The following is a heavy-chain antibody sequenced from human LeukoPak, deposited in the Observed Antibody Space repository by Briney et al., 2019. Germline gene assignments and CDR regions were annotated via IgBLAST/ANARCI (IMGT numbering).Heavy chain of an antibody. V-gene: IGHV3-74*01. CDR2: INSDGSWT. CDR3: VSFYDTY. Sequence: TGGSLRLSCAASGNYWMHWVRQAPGKGLVWVSHINSDGSWTSYADSVKGRFTISKDNAKNTVYLQMNNLRAEDTAVYYCVSFYDTYWGRGTLVTVSS. J-gene: IGHJ4*02. D-gene: IGHD2-2*01. CDR1: GNYW.